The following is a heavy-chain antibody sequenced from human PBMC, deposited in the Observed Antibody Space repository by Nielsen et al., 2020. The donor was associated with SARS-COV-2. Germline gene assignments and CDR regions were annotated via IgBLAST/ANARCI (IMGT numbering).Heavy chain of an antibody. CDR1: GYTFTSYG. V-gene: IGHV1-18*01. D-gene: IGHD1-14*01. CDR3: ARAGYKNNWFDP. J-gene: IGHJ5*02. CDR2: ISAYNGNT. Sequence: ASVKVSCKASGYTFTSYGISWVRQAPGQGLEWMGWISAYNGNTNYAQKLQGRVTMTTDTSTSTVYMELSSLRSEDTAVHYCARAGYKNNWFDPWGQGTLVTVSS.